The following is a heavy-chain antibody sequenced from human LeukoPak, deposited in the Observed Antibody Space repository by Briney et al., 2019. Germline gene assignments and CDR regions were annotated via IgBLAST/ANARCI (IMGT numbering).Heavy chain of an antibody. CDR2: IYYSGST. D-gene: IGHD3-3*01. CDR3: ARHGVNDFWSGYYNSYYYMDV. CDR1: GGSISSSSYY. V-gene: IGHV4-39*01. J-gene: IGHJ6*03. Sequence: SETLSLTCTVSGGSISSSSYYWGWIRQPPGKGLEWIGRIYYSGSTNYNPSLKSRVTISVDTSKNQFSLKLSSVTAADTAVYYCARHGVNDFWSGYYNSYYYMDVWGKGTTVTVSS.